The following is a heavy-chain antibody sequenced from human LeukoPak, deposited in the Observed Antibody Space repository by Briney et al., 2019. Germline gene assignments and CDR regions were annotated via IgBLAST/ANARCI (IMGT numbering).Heavy chain of an antibody. J-gene: IGHJ4*02. CDR1: GGSISSYY. V-gene: IGHV4-59*01. D-gene: IGHD5-24*01. Sequence: ASETLSLTCTVPGGSISSYYWSWIRQPPGKGLEWIGYIYYSGSTNYNPSPKSRVTISVDTSKNQFSLKLSSVTAADTAVYYCARGRTGRWLQLDFDYWGQGTLVTVSS. CDR3: ARGRTGRWLQLDFDY. CDR2: IYYSGST.